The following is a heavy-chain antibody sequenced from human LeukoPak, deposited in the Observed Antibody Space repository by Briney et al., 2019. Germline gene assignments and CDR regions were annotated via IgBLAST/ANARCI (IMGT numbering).Heavy chain of an antibody. CDR2: INHSGST. J-gene: IGHJ4*02. D-gene: IGHD6-19*01. CDR3: ARGGGWSKIDY. Sequence: SETLSLTCTVSGGSISSYYWSWIRQPPGKGLEWIGEINHSGSTNYNPSLKSRVTISVDTSKNQFSLKLSSVTAADTAVYYCARGGGWSKIDYWGQGTLVTVSS. CDR1: GGSISSYY. V-gene: IGHV4-34*01.